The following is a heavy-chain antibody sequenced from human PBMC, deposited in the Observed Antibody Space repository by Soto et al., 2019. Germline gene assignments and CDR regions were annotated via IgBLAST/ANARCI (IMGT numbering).Heavy chain of an antibody. V-gene: IGHV4-59*08. D-gene: IGHD3-10*01. Sequence: SETLSLTCTVSGGSISSYYWSWIRQPPGKGLEWIGYIYYSGSTNYNPSLKSRVTISVDTSKNQFSLKLSSVTAADTAVYYCASTQTSPYYYGSGSYSYFDYWGQGTLVTVSS. J-gene: IGHJ4*02. CDR1: GGSISSYY. CDR3: ASTQTSPYYYGSGSYSYFDY. CDR2: IYYSGST.